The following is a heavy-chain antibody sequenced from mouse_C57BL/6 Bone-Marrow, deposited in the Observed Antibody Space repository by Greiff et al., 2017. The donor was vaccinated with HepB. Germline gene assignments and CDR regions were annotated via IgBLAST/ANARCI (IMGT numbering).Heavy chain of an antibody. Sequence: QVQLQQSGAELARPGASVKMSCKASGYTFTSYTMHWVKQRPGQGLEWIGYINPSSGYTKYNQKFKDKATLTADKSSSTAYMQLSSLTSEDSAVYYCAKIYYYGSSYGRYAMDYWGQGTSVTVSS. V-gene: IGHV1-4*01. J-gene: IGHJ4*01. CDR1: GYTFTSYT. CDR2: INPSSGYT. D-gene: IGHD1-1*01. CDR3: AKIYYYGSSYGRYAMDY.